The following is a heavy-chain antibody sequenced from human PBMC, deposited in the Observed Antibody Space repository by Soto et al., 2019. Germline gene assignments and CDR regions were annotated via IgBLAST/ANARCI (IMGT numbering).Heavy chain of an antibody. D-gene: IGHD3-3*01. V-gene: IGHV1-58*02. J-gene: IGHJ6*02. CDR1: GFTFTSSA. CDR2: IVVANGNS. CDR3: ATAVSSFDGSGSLPYGVDV. Sequence: QMQLVQSGPEVKKPGTSLKVSCKASGFTFTSSAIHWMRQARGQRLEWIGWIVVANGNSKYAQKFQKRVTITRDMSTTTAYMELSSLRSEDTAVYYCATAVSSFDGSGSLPYGVDVWGRGTTVTVSS.